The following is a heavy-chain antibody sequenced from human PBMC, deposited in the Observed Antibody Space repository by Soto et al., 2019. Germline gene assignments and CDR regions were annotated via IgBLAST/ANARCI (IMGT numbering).Heavy chain of an antibody. D-gene: IGHD3-3*01. J-gene: IGHJ3*02. V-gene: IGHV3-23*01. CDR1: GFTFSSYA. Sequence: GGSLRLSCAASGFTFSSYAMSWVRQAPGKGLEWVSAISGSGGSTYYADSVKGRFTISRDNSKNTLYLQMNSLRAEDTAVYYCAKILRVTIFGVVADDAFDIGGQGTMVTVSS. CDR2: ISGSGGST. CDR3: AKILRVTIFGVVADDAFDI.